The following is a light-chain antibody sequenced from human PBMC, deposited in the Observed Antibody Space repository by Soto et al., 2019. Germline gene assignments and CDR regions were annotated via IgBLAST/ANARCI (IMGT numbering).Light chain of an antibody. J-gene: IGKJ2*01. CDR1: QSVSSSY. Sequence: EIVLTQSPGTLSLSPGERATRSCRASQSVSSSYLAWYQQKPGQAPRLLIYGASSRATGIPARFSGSGSGTEYTLTISNLQAEDFAVYYCQQFNNWPHTFGQGTKVDI. CDR2: GAS. CDR3: QQFNNWPHT. V-gene: IGKV3-15*01.